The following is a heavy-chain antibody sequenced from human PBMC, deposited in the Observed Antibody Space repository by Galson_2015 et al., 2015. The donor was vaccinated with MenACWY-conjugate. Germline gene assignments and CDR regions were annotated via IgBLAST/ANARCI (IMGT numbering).Heavy chain of an antibody. D-gene: IGHD1-7*01. CDR1: GFTLGSYW. CDR3: ASVSTRNWNYRFDN. J-gene: IGHJ4*02. V-gene: IGHV3-7*03. CDR2: IKQDGSER. Sequence: SLRLSCAASGFTLGSYWMSWVRQAPGKGLQWVANIKQDGSERYYVDSVKGRFTISRDNAKNSLYLQMNSLRAEDTAVYYCASVSTRNWNYRFDNWGQGTLVTVAS.